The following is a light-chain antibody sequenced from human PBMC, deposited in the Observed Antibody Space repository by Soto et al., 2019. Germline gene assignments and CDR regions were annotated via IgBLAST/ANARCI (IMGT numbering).Light chain of an antibody. CDR2: EAS. V-gene: IGKV1-5*03. Sequence: DIQMTQSPSTLSASVGDRVPITCRASPSISDSLAWYQQKPGKAPKLLIYEASSLKSGVPSRFSGSRSGTEYTLTSSSLQPDDFATYYCQQYNGYWTFGQGTKVEIK. J-gene: IGKJ1*01. CDR1: PSISDS. CDR3: QQYNGYWT.